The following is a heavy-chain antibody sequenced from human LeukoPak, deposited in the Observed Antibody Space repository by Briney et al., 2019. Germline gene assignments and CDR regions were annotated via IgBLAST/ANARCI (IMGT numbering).Heavy chain of an antibody. CDR1: GGSISSYY. Sequence: SETLSLTCTVSGGSISSYYWSWIRQPPGKGLEWIGYIYYSGSTNYNPSLKSRVTISVDTSKNQFSLKLSSVTAADTAVYYCARVIRSYYYDSSGYSFDYWGQGTLVTVSS. CDR3: ARVIRSYYYDSSGYSFDY. V-gene: IGHV4-59*12. CDR2: IYYSGST. J-gene: IGHJ4*02. D-gene: IGHD3-22*01.